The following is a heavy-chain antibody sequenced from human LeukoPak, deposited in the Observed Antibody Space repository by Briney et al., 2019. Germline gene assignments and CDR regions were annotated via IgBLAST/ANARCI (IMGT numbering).Heavy chain of an antibody. CDR1: GGSISNYY. V-gene: IGHV4-59*01. J-gene: IGHJ6*02. CDR2: IYYSGGT. D-gene: IGHD3-9*01. CDR3: ARASTYYDILTGYRYYYYGMDV. Sequence: SETLSLTCTVSGGSISNYYWSWIRQPPGKGLEWIGYIYYSGGTNYNPPLKSRVTISLDTSKTQFSPRLSSVTAADTAVYYCARASTYYDILTGYRYYYYGMDVWGQGTTVTVSS.